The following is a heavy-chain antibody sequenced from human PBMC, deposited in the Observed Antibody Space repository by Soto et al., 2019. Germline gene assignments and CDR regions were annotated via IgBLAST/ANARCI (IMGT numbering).Heavy chain of an antibody. CDR2: INAGNGNT. CDR1: GYTFTSYA. CDR3: ASAVGRVPVVPAAPYYYYYGMDV. Sequence: ASVKVSCKASGYTFTSYAMHWVRQAPGQRLEWMGWINAGNGNTKYSQKFQGRVTITRDTSASTAYMELSSLRSEDTAVYYCASAVGRVPVVPAAPYYYYYGMDVWGQGTTVTVSS. D-gene: IGHD2-2*01. J-gene: IGHJ6*02. V-gene: IGHV1-3*01.